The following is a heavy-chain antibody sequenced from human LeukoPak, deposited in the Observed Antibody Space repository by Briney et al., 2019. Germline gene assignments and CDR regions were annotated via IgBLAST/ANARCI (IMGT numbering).Heavy chain of an antibody. Sequence: GGSLKLSWAAPGLTFSTYAMTWVRRAQGKGLEWVSAISGSGDRTNYADSVKGRFTIARDNSKNTLYLHMNSLRAEDTAVYYCAKEFRWGQGTLVTVSS. J-gene: IGHJ4*02. CDR1: GLTFSTYA. CDR3: AKEFR. CDR2: ISGSGDRT. V-gene: IGHV3-23*01.